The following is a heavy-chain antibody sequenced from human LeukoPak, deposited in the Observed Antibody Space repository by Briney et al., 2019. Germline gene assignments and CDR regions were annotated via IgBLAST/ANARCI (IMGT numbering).Heavy chain of an antibody. D-gene: IGHD4-11*01. J-gene: IGHJ4*02. CDR3: ARQFIGPTARFDY. CDR1: GGSISSYY. CDR2: IYYSGST. Sequence: TPSETLSLTCTVSGGSISSYYWSWIRQPPGKGLEWIGSIYYSGSTYYNPSLKSRVTISVDTSKNQFSLKLSSVTAADTAVYYCARQFIGPTARFDYWGQGTLVTVSS. V-gene: IGHV4-59*05.